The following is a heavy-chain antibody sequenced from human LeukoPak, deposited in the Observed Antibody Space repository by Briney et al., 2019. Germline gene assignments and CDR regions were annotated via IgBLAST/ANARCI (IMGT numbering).Heavy chain of an antibody. V-gene: IGHV3-30*02. J-gene: IGHJ4*02. CDR3: AKVRSLKDYGGSDKCFDY. CDR2: IRYDGSDK. Sequence: GGSLRLSCAASGFTFSSYGMHWVRQAPGKGLEWVAFIRYDGSDKYYADSVKGRFSMSRDNSKNTLYLQMNSLRAEDTAVYYCAKVRSLKDYGGSDKCFDYWGRGTLVTVSS. CDR1: GFTFSSYG. D-gene: IGHD4-23*01.